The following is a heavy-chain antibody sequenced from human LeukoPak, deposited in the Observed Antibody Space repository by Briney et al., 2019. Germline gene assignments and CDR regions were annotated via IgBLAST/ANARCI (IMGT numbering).Heavy chain of an antibody. CDR1: GYTFTDQW. J-gene: IGHJ4*02. CDR2: INPNSGGT. CDR3: ARAHSSLRLYHFDY. D-gene: IGHD6-13*01. V-gene: IGHV1-2*02. Sequence: VSVKVSCKASGYTFTDQWIHWVRQAPGQGLEWLGWINPNSGGTNYAQKFEGRIAMTTDTSINTGYMEMTRLTSDDTAVYYCARAHSSLRLYHFDYWGQGTLVTVS.